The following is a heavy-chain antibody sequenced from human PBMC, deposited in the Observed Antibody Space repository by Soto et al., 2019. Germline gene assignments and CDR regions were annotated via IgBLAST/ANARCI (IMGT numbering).Heavy chain of an antibody. CDR1: GGSFTDYY. CDR2: INHSGGT. D-gene: IGHD6-13*01. J-gene: IGHJ5*02. CDR3: AREFSSRTRYTWFDP. V-gene: IGHV4-34*01. Sequence: PSETLSLTCAVYGGSFTDYYWSWIRQPPGKGLEWIGEINHSGGTNYKPSLKSRVTISVDTSKNQFSLKLSSVTAADTAVYYCAREFSSRTRYTWFDPWGQGTPVTVSS.